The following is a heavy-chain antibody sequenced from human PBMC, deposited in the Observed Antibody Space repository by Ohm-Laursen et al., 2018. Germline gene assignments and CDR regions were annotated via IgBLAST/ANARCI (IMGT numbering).Heavy chain of an antibody. J-gene: IGHJ4*02. V-gene: IGHV3-21*01. CDR1: GFSFSTYT. CDR3: ARDQGWVDY. Sequence: SLRLSCTASGFSFSTYTLNWVRQAPGKGLEWVSSVSTSGSDTYYADSVKGRFTISRDNAKNSLYLQMNSPRAEDTAVYYCARDQGWVDYWGQGTLVTVSS. CDR2: VSTSGSDT. D-gene: IGHD6-19*01.